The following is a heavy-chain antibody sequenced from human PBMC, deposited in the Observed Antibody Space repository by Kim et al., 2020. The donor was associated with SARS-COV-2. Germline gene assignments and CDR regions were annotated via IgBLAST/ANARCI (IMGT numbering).Heavy chain of an antibody. J-gene: IGHJ5*02. Sequence: YADSVKGRFTISRDNSKNTLYLQMNSLRAEDTAVYYCARDLDERETWFDPWGQGTLVTVSS. CDR3: ARDLDERETWFDP. D-gene: IGHD1-1*01. V-gene: IGHV3-33*01.